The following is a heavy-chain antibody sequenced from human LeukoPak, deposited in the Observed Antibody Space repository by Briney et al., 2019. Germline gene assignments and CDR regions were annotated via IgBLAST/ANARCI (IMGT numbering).Heavy chain of an antibody. V-gene: IGHV1-69*13. CDR1: GGTFSSYA. D-gene: IGHD6-13*01. CDR2: IIPIFGTA. CDR3: ARGPGALYSSSWTTFLRYYGMDV. J-gene: IGHJ6*02. Sequence: ASVKVSCTASGGTFSSYAISWVRQAPGQGLEWMGGIIPIFGTANYAQKFQGRVTITADESTSTAYMELSSLRSEDTAVYYCARGPGALYSSSWTTFLRYYGMDVWGQGTTVTVSS.